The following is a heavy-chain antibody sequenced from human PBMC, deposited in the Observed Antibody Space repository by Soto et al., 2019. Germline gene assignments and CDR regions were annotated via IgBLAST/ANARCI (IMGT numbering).Heavy chain of an antibody. CDR2: LSDSVGTT. V-gene: IGHV3-23*01. J-gene: IGHJ4*02. CDR1: GFSFGTYT. Sequence: GGSLRLSCAVSGFSFGTYTVNWVRQAPGMGLEWVSGLSDSVGTTHYAYSVKGRFTISRDKSKNTLYLQMNNLRAADTAVYYCAKHVRRGRLQAHLVIGGQGTQVAVSS. CDR3: AKHVRRGRLQAHLVI. D-gene: IGHD2-21*01.